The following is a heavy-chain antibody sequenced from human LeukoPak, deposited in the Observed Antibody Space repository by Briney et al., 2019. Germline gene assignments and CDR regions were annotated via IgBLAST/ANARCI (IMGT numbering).Heavy chain of an antibody. V-gene: IGHV4-31*03. Sequence: SGTLSLTCTVSGASISRGGYYWSWIRQHPGQGLEWIGYIYHSGSTYYNPSLKSRVTISVDTSKNQFSLNLSSVTAADTAVYYCARVPMGASYYYMDVWGRGTTVTVSS. CDR3: ARVPMGASYYYMDV. J-gene: IGHJ6*03. CDR1: GASISRGGYY. CDR2: IYHSGST. D-gene: IGHD1-26*01.